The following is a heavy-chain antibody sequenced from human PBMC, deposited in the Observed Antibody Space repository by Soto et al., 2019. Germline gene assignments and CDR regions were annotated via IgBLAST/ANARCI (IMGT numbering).Heavy chain of an antibody. D-gene: IGHD1-26*01. J-gene: IGHJ4*02. CDR1: GFTFSDYY. CDR2: ISSGSSYT. CDR3: ARGRGTYFYFDY. V-gene: IGHV3-11*06. Sequence: QVQLVESGGGLVKPGGSLRLSCAASGFTFSDYYMSWIRQAPGKGLEWVSYISSGSSYTNYADSVKGRFTISRDNAKNSLYLQLNSLRAEDTAVYYCARGRGTYFYFDYWGQGSLVTVSS.